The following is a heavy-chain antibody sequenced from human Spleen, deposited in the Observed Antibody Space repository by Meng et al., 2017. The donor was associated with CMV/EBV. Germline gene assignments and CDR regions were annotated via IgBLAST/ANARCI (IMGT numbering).Heavy chain of an antibody. J-gene: IGHJ2*01. D-gene: IGHD2-2*01. V-gene: IGHV4-4*07. CDR2: IYTSGST. CDR3: ARENIVVVPDWYFDL. Sequence: QVQLQESGPGLVKPSETLSLTCTVSGGSISSYYWSWIRQPAGKGLEWIGRIYTSGSTNYNPSLKSRVTISVDTSKNQFSLKLSSVTAADTAVYYCARENIVVVPDWYFDLWGRGTLVTVSS. CDR1: GGSISSYY.